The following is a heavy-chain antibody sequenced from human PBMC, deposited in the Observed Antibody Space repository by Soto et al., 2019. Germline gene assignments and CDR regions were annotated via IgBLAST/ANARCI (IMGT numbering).Heavy chain of an antibody. Sequence: SVKVSFKASGFTFTSSAVQWVRQARGQRLEWIGCIVVGSGSTNFAQQFHERVTITREMSTNTVYMELSSLTSEDTDVYYCARLGSTAADLWGQGTLVTVSS. J-gene: IGHJ5*02. CDR1: GFTFTSSA. CDR3: ARLGSTAADL. D-gene: IGHD2-2*01. V-gene: IGHV1-58*01. CDR2: IVVGSGST.